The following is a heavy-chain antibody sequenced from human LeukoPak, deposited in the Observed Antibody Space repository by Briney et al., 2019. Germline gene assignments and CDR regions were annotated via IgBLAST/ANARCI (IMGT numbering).Heavy chain of an antibody. CDR1: GFTFSSYA. V-gene: IGHV3-23*01. Sequence: GGSLRLSCAASGFTFSSYAMSWVRQAPGKGVEWVSAISGSGGSTYYADSVKGRFTISRDNSKNTLYLQMNSLRAEDTAVYYCAKDGGMTTVTPFDYWGQGTLVTVSS. D-gene: IGHD4-17*01. CDR2: ISGSGGST. J-gene: IGHJ4*02. CDR3: AKDGGMTTVTPFDY.